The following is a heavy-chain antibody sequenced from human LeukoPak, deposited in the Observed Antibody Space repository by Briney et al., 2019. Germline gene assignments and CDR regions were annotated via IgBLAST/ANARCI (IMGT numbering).Heavy chain of an antibody. J-gene: IGHJ4*02. CDR1: IFTFSNYW. V-gene: IGHV3-74*01. CDR3: VADSGNRSGGDF. CDR2: VNRAGASI. D-gene: IGHD1-26*01. Sequence: GGSLRLSCTGSIFTFSNYWIHWVRQVPGRGLLWVARVNRAGASIVYADSVEGRFTISSDNAKNTVYLQMNSLRPDDTAVYYCVADSGNRSGGDFWGQGALVTVSS.